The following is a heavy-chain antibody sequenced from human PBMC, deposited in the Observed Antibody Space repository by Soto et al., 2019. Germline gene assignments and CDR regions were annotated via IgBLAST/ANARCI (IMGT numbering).Heavy chain of an antibody. CDR3: ARDLWVEPELYYYGMDV. Sequence: SETLSLTCTVSGDSISNADYYWSWIRQTPGKGLEWIGHIFYSGTTYYNPSLKSRLTISVDTSKNHFSLRLTSVTAADTAVYYCARDLWVEPELYYYGMDVWGQGTTVTVSS. V-gene: IGHV4-30-4*01. CDR1: GDSISNADYY. D-gene: IGHD1-1*01. CDR2: IFYSGTT. J-gene: IGHJ6*02.